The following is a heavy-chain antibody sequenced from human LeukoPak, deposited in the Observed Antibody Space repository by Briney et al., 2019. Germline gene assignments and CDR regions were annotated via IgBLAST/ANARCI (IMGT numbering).Heavy chain of an antibody. CDR3: VKSDCASDGCKLLSY. V-gene: IGHV3-23*01. J-gene: IGHJ4*02. CDR1: GFTFSHYG. CDR2: INGSGDAT. Sequence: PGGSLRLSCAASGFTFSHYGMHWVRQAPGKGLEWVSSINGSGDATKYADSFMGRFTISRDNSKNTVSLQINSLRVDDTAVYYCVKSDCASDGCKLLSYWGQGTLVSASS. D-gene: IGHD3-10*01.